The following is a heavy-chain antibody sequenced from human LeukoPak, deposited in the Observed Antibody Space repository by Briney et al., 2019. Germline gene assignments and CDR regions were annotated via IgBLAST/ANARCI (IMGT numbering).Heavy chain of an antibody. CDR1: GFTFSSYW. V-gene: IGHV3-7*01. D-gene: IGHD3-10*01. CDR3: GGGLVRGPKDY. Sequence: GGSLRLSCAASGFTFSSYWMSWVRQAPGKGLEWVANIKQDGSEKFYVDSVKGRFTISRDNAKNSLYLQMNSLRAEDTAVYYCGGGLVRGPKDYWGQGPLVSVSS. J-gene: IGHJ4*02. CDR2: IKQDGSEK.